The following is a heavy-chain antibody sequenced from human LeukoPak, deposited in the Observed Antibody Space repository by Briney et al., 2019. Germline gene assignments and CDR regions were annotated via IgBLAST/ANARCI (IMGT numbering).Heavy chain of an antibody. CDR3: ANEIRPNDY. Sequence: GGSLRLSCAASEFDFSTHAMTWVRQAPGKGLEWISAISISGTKTYYADSVKGRFTISRDNSKNTLYLQMYSLRAEDTAVYYCANEIRPNDYWGQGTLVTVSS. V-gene: IGHV3-23*01. J-gene: IGHJ4*02. CDR2: ISISGTKT. D-gene: IGHD4-17*01. CDR1: EFDFSTHA.